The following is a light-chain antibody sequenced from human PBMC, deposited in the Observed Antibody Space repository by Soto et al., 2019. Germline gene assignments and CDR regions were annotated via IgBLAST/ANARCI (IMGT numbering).Light chain of an antibody. J-gene: IGKJ1*01. CDR3: QQYGSSPLT. CDR1: QSVSSSY. Sequence: EIVLTQSPGTLSLSPGERATLSCRASQSVSSSYLAWYQQKPGQAPRLLIYGASNRATGIPDRFSGSGSGTDFTLTISRLEPEDFAVYYCQQYGSSPLTVGQGTNVEIK. V-gene: IGKV3-20*01. CDR2: GAS.